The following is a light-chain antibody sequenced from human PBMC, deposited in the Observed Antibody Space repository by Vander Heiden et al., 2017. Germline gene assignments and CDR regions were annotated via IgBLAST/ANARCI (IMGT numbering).Light chain of an antibody. J-gene: IGLJ2*01. CDR1: KLGDKY. V-gene: IGLV3-1*01. CDR3: QAWDSSTVV. Sequence: SYELTQQPSVSVSPGQTASITCSGDKLGDKYACWYQQKPGQSHVLVIYQDSKRPSGIPERFSGSNSGNTATLTISGTQAMDEADYYCQAWDSSTVVFGGGTKLTVL. CDR2: QDS.